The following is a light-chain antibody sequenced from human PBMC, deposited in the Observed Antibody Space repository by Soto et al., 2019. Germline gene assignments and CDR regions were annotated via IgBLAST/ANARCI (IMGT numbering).Light chain of an antibody. J-gene: IGLJ2*01. V-gene: IGLV2-14*01. CDR3: SSYTSSSTLVV. CDR2: EVS. Sequence: QSALTQPDSVSGSPGQSITISCTGTSSDVGGYNYVSWYQHHPGKAPKLMIFEVSNRPSGVSNRFSGSKSGKTASLTISGLQAEDEADYYCSSYTSSSTLVVFGGGTKLTVL. CDR1: SSDVGGYNY.